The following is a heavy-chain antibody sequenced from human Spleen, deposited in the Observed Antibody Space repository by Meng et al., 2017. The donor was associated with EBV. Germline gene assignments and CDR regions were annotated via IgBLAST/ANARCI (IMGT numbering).Heavy chain of an antibody. CDR3: ARNGYDLYFDS. CDR2: AYYTGRT. J-gene: IGHJ4*02. CDR1: GGSIYAYY. D-gene: IGHD5-12*01. V-gene: IGHV4-59*01. Sequence: QVHLHPHGPGLVKPLETLSLTCSVSGGSIYAYYWNWIRQPPGKALEWIGYAYYTGRTNYNPSLKSRVTISLDTAKNEFSLDLSSVTAADTAVYYCARNGYDLYFDSWGQGSLVTVSS.